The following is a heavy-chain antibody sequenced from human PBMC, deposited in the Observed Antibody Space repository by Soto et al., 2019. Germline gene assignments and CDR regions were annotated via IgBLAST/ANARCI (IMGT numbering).Heavy chain of an antibody. CDR3: ARVYSYAVTRFYYYYYGMDV. CDR1: GYTFTSYD. D-gene: IGHD5-18*01. CDR2: MNPNSGNT. Sequence: EASVKVSCKASGYTFTSYDINWVRQATGQGLEWMGWMNPNSGNTGYAQKFQGRVTMTRNTSISTAYMELSSLRSEDTAVYYCARVYSYAVTRFYYYYYGMDVWGQGTTVTVSS. J-gene: IGHJ6*02. V-gene: IGHV1-8*01.